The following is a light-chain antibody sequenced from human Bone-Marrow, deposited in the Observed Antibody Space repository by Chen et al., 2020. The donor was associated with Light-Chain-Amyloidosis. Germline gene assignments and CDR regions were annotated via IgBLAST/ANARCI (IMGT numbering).Light chain of an antibody. CDR1: QSVSSN. Sequence: EIEMTQSPATLSVSPGERATLSCRASQSVSSNLAWYQQKPGQAPRLLIYGASTRATGIPARFSGSGSGTEFTLTISSLQSEDFAVYYCQQYGSSPRFTFGPGTKVDIK. CDR3: QQYGSSPRFT. V-gene: IGKV3-15*01. CDR2: GAS. J-gene: IGKJ3*01.